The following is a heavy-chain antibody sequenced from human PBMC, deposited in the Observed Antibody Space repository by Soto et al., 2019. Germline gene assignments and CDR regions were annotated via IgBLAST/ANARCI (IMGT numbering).Heavy chain of an antibody. CDR3: ARDQESITDRILQY. CDR2: ISAYNGNT. D-gene: IGHD3-10*01. CDR1: GDTVASFV. V-gene: IGHV1-18*04. J-gene: IGHJ4*02. Sequence: GASVKVSCKASGDTVASFVFSWVRQAPGQGLEWLGWISAYNGNTHYAQKVRDRVTLTTDTSTNTAYMELRSLTSDDTDVYYCARDQESITDRILQYWGQGTRVTVSS.